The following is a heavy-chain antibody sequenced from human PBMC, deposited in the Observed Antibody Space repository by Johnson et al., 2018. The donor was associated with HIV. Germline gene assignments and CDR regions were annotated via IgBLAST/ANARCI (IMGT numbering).Heavy chain of an antibody. CDR1: GFTFSSYA. Sequence: EVQLVESGGGVVQPGRSLRLSCAASGFTFSSYAMHWVRQAPGKGLEWVSGISGSGGSTYYADSVKGRFTISRDNAKNSLYLQMNSLRAEDTAVYYCARDPSSGPLPDAFDIWGQGTMVTVSS. D-gene: IGHD6-19*01. V-gene: IGHV3-21*01. CDR3: ARDPSSGPLPDAFDI. J-gene: IGHJ3*02. CDR2: ISGSGGST.